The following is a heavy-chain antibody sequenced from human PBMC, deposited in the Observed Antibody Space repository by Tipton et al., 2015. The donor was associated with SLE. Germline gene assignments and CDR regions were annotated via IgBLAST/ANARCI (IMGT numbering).Heavy chain of an antibody. D-gene: IGHD1-26*01. Sequence: TLSLTCIVSGGSMTNYYWSWIRQPPGKGLEWIGYVHYSGSTNYNPSLQSRVTVSVDTSKNHFSLTLSSVTAADTAVYYCAGGVGSKYFDYWGQGTLVTVSS. CDR3: AGGVGSKYFDY. V-gene: IGHV4-59*08. CDR2: VHYSGST. J-gene: IGHJ4*02. CDR1: GGSMTNYY.